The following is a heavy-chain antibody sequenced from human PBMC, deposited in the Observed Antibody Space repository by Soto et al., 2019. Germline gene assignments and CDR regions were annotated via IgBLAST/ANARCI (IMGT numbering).Heavy chain of an antibody. CDR1: GYTFTSYA. Sequence: GASVKVSCKASGYTFTSYAMHWVRQAPGQRIEWMGWINAGNGNTKYSQKFQGRVTITRDTSASTAYMELSSLRSEDTAVYYCARVITIFGVTPDGAFDIWGQGTMVTVSS. D-gene: IGHD3-3*01. CDR3: ARVITIFGVTPDGAFDI. V-gene: IGHV1-3*01. J-gene: IGHJ3*02. CDR2: INAGNGNT.